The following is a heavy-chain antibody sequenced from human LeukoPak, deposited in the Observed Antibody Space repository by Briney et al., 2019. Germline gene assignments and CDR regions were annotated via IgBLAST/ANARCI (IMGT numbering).Heavy chain of an antibody. Sequence: ASVKVSCKASGYTFTSYYMHWVRQAPGQGLEWMGIINPSGGSTSYAQKFQGRVTMTRDMSTSTVYMELSSLRSEDTAVYYCARGLRFLEWLSKPYYYYYYMDVWGKGTTVTVSS. D-gene: IGHD3-3*01. V-gene: IGHV1-46*01. CDR2: INPSGGST. J-gene: IGHJ6*03. CDR3: ARGLRFLEWLSKPYYYYYYMDV. CDR1: GYTFTSYY.